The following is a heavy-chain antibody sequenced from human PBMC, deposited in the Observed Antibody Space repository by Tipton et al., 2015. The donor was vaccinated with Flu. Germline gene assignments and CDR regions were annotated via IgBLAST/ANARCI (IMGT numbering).Heavy chain of an antibody. Sequence: QSGPEVKKPGSSVKVSCKASGGTFSSYAISWVRQAPGQGLEWMGGIISIFGTANYAQKFQGRGTITADKSTSTAYMELSSLRSEDTAVYYCARGIAARPIWFDPWGQGTLVTVSS. J-gene: IGHJ5*02. CDR3: ARGIAARPIWFDP. CDR1: GGTFSSYA. CDR2: IISIFGTA. V-gene: IGHV1-69*06. D-gene: IGHD6-6*01.